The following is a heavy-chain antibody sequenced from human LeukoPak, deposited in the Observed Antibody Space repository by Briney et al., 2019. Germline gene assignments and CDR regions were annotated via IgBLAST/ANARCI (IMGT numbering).Heavy chain of an antibody. CDR3: AKPIAISGIDI. CDR1: GFPFSSYA. CDR2: ISGSGGST. Sequence: GGSLTLSCAASGFPFSSYAMSWVRQAPGKALEWVSAISGSGGSTYYADSVKGRFTISRDNSKNTLYLQMNSLRAEDTAVYYCAKPIAISGIDIWGQGTMVTVSS. D-gene: IGHD3-10*01. V-gene: IGHV3-23*01. J-gene: IGHJ3*02.